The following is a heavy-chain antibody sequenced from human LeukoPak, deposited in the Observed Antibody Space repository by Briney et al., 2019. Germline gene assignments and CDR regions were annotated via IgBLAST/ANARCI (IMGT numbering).Heavy chain of an antibody. CDR3: ARDYDYGSTRLVSMDV. V-gene: IGHV3-66*01. CDR1: GLTVSNNY. CDR2: IFSGGGT. D-gene: IGHD3-10*01. J-gene: IGHJ6*02. Sequence: GGSLRLSCVVSGLTVSNNYMTWVRQAPGKGLEWVSLIFSGGGTYYADSVKGRFTISRDSSKNTLYLQMNSLRAEDTALYYCARDYDYGSTRLVSMDVWGQGTTVTVSS.